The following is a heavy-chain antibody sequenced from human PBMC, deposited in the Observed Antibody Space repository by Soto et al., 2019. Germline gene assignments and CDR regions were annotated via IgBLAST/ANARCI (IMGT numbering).Heavy chain of an antibody. CDR1: GSSISSYY. CDR2: IYYSGST. D-gene: IGHD3-10*01. Sequence: PSETLSLTCTVSGSSISSYYWSWIRQPPGKGLEWIGYIYYSGSTNYNPSLKSRVTISVDTSKNQFSLKLSSVTAADTAVYYCARGRGSGSSFYYYGMDVWGQGTTVTVSS. CDR3: ARGRGSGSSFYYYGMDV. J-gene: IGHJ6*02. V-gene: IGHV4-59*01.